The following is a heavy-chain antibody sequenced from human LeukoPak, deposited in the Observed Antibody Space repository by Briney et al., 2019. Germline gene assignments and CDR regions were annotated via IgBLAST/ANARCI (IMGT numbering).Heavy chain of an antibody. J-gene: IGHJ4*02. D-gene: IGHD5-18*01. V-gene: IGHV4-61*01. Sequence: SETLSLTCTVSGGSFSSGSYYWSWIRQPPGKGLEWIGYIYYSGSTNYNPSLKSRVTISADTSKNQFSLKLSSVTAADTAVYYCARCGYSYGLDYWGQGTLVTVSS. CDR3: ARCGYSYGLDY. CDR1: GGSFSSGSYY. CDR2: IYYSGST.